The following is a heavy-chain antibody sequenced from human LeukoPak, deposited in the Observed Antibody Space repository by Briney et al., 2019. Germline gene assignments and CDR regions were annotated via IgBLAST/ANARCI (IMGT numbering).Heavy chain of an antibody. V-gene: IGHV3-30*18. CDR3: AKDPGDDYGDYGSSGLGYYFDY. CDR2: ISYDGSNK. CDR1: GFTFSSYG. J-gene: IGHJ4*02. D-gene: IGHD4-17*01. Sequence: PGGSLRLSCAASGFTFSSYGMHWVRQAPGKGLEWVAVISYDGSNKYYADSVKGRFTISRDNSKNTLYLQMNSLRAEDTAVYYCAKDPGDDYGDYGSSGLGYYFDYWGQGTLVTVPS.